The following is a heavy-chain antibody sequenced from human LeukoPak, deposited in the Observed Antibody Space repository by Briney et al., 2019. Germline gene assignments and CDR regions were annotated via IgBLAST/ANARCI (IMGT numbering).Heavy chain of an antibody. CDR3: ARVGMWFGPDDYYYGMDV. D-gene: IGHD3-10*01. CDR1: GGSFSGYY. CDR2: INHSGST. J-gene: IGHJ6*02. V-gene: IGHV4-34*01. Sequence: TSETLSLTCAVYGGSFSGYYWSWIRQPPGKGLEWIGEINHSGSTNYNPSLKSRVTISVDTSKNQFSLKLSSVTAADTAVYYCARVGMWFGPDDYYYGMDVWGQGTTVTVSS.